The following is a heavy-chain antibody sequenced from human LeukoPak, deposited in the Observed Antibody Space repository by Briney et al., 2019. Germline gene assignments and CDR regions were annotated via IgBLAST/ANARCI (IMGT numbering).Heavy chain of an antibody. CDR3: AREYGSGSFSHYMDV. CDR2: INHSGST. CDR1: GGSFSGYY. Sequence: SETLSLTCAVYGGSFSGYYWSWIRQPPGKGLEWIGEINHSGSTNYNPSLKSRVTISVDTSKNQFPLKLSSVTAADTAVYYCAREYGSGSFSHYMDVWGKGTTVTVSS. J-gene: IGHJ6*03. D-gene: IGHD3-10*01. V-gene: IGHV4-34*01.